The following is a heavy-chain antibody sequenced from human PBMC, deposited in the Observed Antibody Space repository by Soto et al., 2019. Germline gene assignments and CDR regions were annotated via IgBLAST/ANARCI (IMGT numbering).Heavy chain of an antibody. D-gene: IGHD6-25*01. Sequence: ASVKVSCKASGYTFTSYGISWVRQAPGQGLEWMGWISAYNGNTNYAQKLQGRVTMTTDTSTSTAYMELRSLRSDDTAVYYCARDRRLYSSALSGFDYWGQGTLVTVSS. CDR1: GYTFTSYG. CDR2: ISAYNGNT. CDR3: ARDRRLYSSALSGFDY. J-gene: IGHJ4*02. V-gene: IGHV1-18*01.